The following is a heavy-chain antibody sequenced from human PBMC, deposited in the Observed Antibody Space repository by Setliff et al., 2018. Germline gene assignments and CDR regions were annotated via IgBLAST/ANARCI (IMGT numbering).Heavy chain of an antibody. D-gene: IGHD6-13*01. J-gene: IGHJ1*01. CDR1: GGSISSHY. CDR3: ALSSSWFKDFQH. V-gene: IGHV4-59*11. Sequence: SETLSLTCTVSGGSISSHYWSWIRQPPGNGLEWIGYIYASGSTNYNPSLKSRVTLSEDMSKNQISLKVSSVTAADTAIYYRALSSSWFKDFQHWGQGTLVTVSS. CDR2: IYASGST.